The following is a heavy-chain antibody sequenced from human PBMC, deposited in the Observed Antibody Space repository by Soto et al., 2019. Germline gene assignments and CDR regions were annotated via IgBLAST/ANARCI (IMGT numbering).Heavy chain of an antibody. V-gene: IGHV4-61*01. CDR2: IYHSGST. CDR3: ARDLTRIYGLDP. Sequence: SETLSLTCTVSGGSVSSGSYYWSWLRPPPGKGLEWIGYIYHSGSTNYNPSLKSRVTISVDTSKNQCSLKLSSVTAADTAVYYCARDLTRIYGLDPWGQGTLVTVSS. CDR1: GGSVSSGSYY. D-gene: IGHD2-15*01. J-gene: IGHJ5*02.